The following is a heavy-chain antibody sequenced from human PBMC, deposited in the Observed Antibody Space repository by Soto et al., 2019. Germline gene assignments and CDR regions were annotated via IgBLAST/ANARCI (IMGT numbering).Heavy chain of an antibody. V-gene: IGHV3-30-3*01. CDR1: GFTFSSYA. Sequence: GGSLRLSCAASGFTFSSYAMHWVRQAPGKGLEWVAVISYDGSNKYYADSVKGRFTISRDNSKNTPYLQMNSLRAEDTAVYYCARDSVRSGWYPGDYWGQGTLVTVSS. CDR3: ARDSVRSGWYPGDY. J-gene: IGHJ4*02. D-gene: IGHD6-19*01. CDR2: ISYDGSNK.